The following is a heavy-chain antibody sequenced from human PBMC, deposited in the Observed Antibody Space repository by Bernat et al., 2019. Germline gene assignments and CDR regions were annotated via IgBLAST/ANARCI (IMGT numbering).Heavy chain of an antibody. Sequence: EVQLVESGGGLVQPGGSLRLSCAASGFTFSSYWMSWLRQAPEKGLEWVSSISSSSSYIYYADSVKGRFTISRDNAKNSLYLQMNSLRAEDTAVYYCARDEAGSFDYWGQGTLVTVSS. V-gene: IGHV3-21*01. CDR1: GFTFSSYW. CDR3: ARDEAGSFDY. J-gene: IGHJ4*02. D-gene: IGHD6-13*01. CDR2: ISSSSSYI.